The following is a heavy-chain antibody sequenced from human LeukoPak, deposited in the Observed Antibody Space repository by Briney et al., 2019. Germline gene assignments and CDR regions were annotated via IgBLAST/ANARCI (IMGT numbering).Heavy chain of an antibody. D-gene: IGHD3-10*01. J-gene: IGHJ5*02. V-gene: IGHV3-7*01. CDR3: ARWADDSGIYYIAS. CDR2: IKQDGSVE. CDR1: GFTHTNYW. Sequence: GGSLRLSCAASGFTHTNYWMAWVRQAPGKGLQWVASIKQDGSVEYYVDTVKGRFTISRDNAKNSHYLQMNSLRVEDMAVYYCARWADDSGIYYIASWGQGTLVTVSS.